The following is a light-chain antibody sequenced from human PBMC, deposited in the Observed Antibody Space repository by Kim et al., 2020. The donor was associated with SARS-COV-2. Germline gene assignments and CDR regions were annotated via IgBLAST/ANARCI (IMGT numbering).Light chain of an antibody. Sequence: DIQLTQSPSFLSASVGDRVTITCRASQGISSYLAWYQQEAGKAPKLLIYAASTLQSGVPSRFSGSGSGTEFTLTISSLQPEDFATYYCQHLDAYPPWTFGQGTKV. J-gene: IGKJ1*01. V-gene: IGKV1-9*01. CDR2: AAS. CDR3: QHLDAYPPWT. CDR1: QGISSY.